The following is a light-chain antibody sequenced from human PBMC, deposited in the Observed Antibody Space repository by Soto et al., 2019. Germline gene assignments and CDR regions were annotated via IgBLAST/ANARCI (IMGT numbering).Light chain of an antibody. CDR1: QSISNH. CDR2: AAS. CDR3: QESYSRPPWM. Sequence: DIQMTQSPSSLSASVGDRVTVTCRASQSISNHLNWYQQKPGKAPKLLNYAASNLHSGVPSRFSGSGSGTDFTLTISSLQLEDFATYYCQESYSRPPWMFGQGTKVDIK. V-gene: IGKV1-39*01. J-gene: IGKJ1*01.